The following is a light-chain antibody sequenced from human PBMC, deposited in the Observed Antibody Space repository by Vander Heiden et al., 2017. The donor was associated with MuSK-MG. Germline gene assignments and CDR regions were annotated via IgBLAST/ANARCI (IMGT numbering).Light chain of an antibody. CDR3: SSYTSSSMGV. J-gene: IGLJ2*01. V-gene: IGLV2-14*01. Sequence: QSALTQPASVSGSPGQSITISCTGTSSDIGGYNYVSWYQQPPGKAPKRMMYEVSNRPSGVSNRVSGSKSGNNASLNISGLQAEDEADDYCSSYTSSSMGVFGGGTKLTVL. CDR1: SSDIGGYNY. CDR2: EVS.